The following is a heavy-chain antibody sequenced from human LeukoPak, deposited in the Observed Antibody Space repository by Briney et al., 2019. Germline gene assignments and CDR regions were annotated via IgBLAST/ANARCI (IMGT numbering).Heavy chain of an antibody. V-gene: IGHV4-4*02. CDR3: ARGKYDILTGYSLKICDY. J-gene: IGHJ4*02. D-gene: IGHD3-9*01. CDR2: IYHSGST. CDR1: GGSISSSNW. Sequence: SETLSLTCAVSGGSISSSNWWSWVRQPPGKGLEWIGEIYHSGSTNYNPSLKSRVTISVDKSKNQFSLKLSSVTAADTAVYYCARGKYDILTGYSLKICDYWGQGTLVTVSS.